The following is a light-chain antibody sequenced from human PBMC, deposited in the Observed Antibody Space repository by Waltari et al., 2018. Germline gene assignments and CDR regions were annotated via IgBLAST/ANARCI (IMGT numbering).Light chain of an antibody. CDR1: ESLLSWDRNPY. V-gene: IGKV2-30*01. CDR2: KVF. CDR3: MQGTHWPPLT. Sequence: DVVMTQSPLSLSVSLGDSASLPCRSSESLLSWDRNPYVSWFHQRPGQSPRRLCYKVFDRDSGAPDRLSASGSGTDFTLKINRVEAEDAGLYYCMQGTHWPPLTFGGGTKLEIK. J-gene: IGKJ4*01.